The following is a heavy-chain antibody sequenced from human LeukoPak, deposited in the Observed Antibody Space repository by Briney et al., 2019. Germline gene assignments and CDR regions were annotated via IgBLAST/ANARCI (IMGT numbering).Heavy chain of an antibody. CDR2: ISAYNVNT. Sequence: ASVKVSCKASGYTFTSYGISWVRQAPGQGLEWMGWISAYNVNTNYVQKLQGRVTMTTDTSTSTAYMELRSLRSDDTAVYYCARSITIFGVVIGFDYWGQGTLVTVSS. V-gene: IGHV1-18*01. CDR3: ARSITIFGVVIGFDY. J-gene: IGHJ4*02. CDR1: GYTFTSYG. D-gene: IGHD3-3*01.